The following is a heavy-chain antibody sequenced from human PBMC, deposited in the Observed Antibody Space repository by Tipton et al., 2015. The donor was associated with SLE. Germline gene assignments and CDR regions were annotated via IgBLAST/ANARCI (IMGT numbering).Heavy chain of an antibody. V-gene: IGHV3-64*02. CDR1: GFTFSSYA. D-gene: IGHD1-26*01. CDR2: ISSNGGST. CDR3: ARDREILDY. J-gene: IGHJ4*02. Sequence: SLRLSCAASGFTFSSYAMHWVRQAPGKGLEYVSAISSNGGSTYYADSVKGRFTISRNNSKNTLYLQMGSLRAEDMAVYYCARDREILDYWGQGTLVTVSS.